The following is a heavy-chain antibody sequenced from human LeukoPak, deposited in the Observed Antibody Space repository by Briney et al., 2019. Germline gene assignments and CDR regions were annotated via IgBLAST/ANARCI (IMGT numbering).Heavy chain of an antibody. J-gene: IGHJ4*02. V-gene: IGHV3-74*01. CDR1: GFTFSTYW. D-gene: IGHD4-17*01. CDR3: ARGRYYLDS. CDR2: FNSDGRSA. Sequence: GGSLRLSCAASGFTFSTYWMHWVRQAPGKGLVRVSRFNSDGRSAYYADSVKGRFTISRDNAKNTLYLQMNSLRAEDTAVYYCARGRYYLDSWGQGTLVTVSS.